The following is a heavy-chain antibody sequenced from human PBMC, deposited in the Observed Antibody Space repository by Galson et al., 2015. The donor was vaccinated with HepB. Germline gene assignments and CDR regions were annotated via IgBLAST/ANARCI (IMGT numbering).Heavy chain of an antibody. Sequence: SLRLSCAASGFTVSSNYMSWVRQAPGKGLEWVSVIYSGGSTYYADSVKGRFTIPRDNSKNTLYLQMNSLRAEDTAVYYCARGVVPAAPGDGYYYGMDVWGQGTTVTVSS. CDR3: ARGVVPAAPGDGYYYGMDV. V-gene: IGHV3-53*01. D-gene: IGHD2-2*01. J-gene: IGHJ6*02. CDR2: IYSGGST. CDR1: GFTVSSNY.